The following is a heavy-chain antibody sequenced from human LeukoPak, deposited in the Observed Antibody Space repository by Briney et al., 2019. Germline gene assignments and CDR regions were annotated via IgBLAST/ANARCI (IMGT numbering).Heavy chain of an antibody. CDR3: ARGDGYVDYMDV. J-gene: IGHJ6*03. CDR2: IYTSGST. D-gene: IGHD5-24*01. CDR1: GGSISSGSYY. Sequence: SQTLSLTCTVSGGSISSGSYYWSWIRQPAGKGLEWIGRIYTSGSTNYNPSLKSRVTISVDTSKNQFSLKLSSVTAADTAVYYCARGDGYVDYMDVWGKGTTVTVSS. V-gene: IGHV4-61*02.